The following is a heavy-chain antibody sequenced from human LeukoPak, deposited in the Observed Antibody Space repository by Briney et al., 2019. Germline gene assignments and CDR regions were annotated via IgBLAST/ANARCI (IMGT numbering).Heavy chain of an antibody. Sequence: PGGSLRLSCAASGFTFSSYGMHWVRQAPGKGLEWVAVISDDGSNKYDADSVKGRFTISRDNSKNTVYLQMNSLRAEDTAVYYCARDRESESDSEGDYWGQGTLVTVSS. D-gene: IGHD4-11*01. V-gene: IGHV3-30*03. J-gene: IGHJ4*02. CDR2: ISDDGSNK. CDR1: GFTFSSYG. CDR3: ARDRESESDSEGDY.